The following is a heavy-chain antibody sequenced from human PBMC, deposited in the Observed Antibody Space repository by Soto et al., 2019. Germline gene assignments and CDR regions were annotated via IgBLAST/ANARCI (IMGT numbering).Heavy chain of an antibody. J-gene: IGHJ6*02. D-gene: IGHD6-19*01. CDR2: TYYRSKWYN. CDR1: GDSVSSNSAA. Sequence: SQTLSLTCAISGDSVSSNSAAWNWIRQSPSRGLERLGRTYYRSKWYNDYAVSVKSRITINPDTSKNQFSLQLNSVTPEDTAVYYCAREGSGWSYYYYYYGMDVWGQGTTVTVSS. V-gene: IGHV6-1*01. CDR3: AREGSGWSYYYYYYGMDV.